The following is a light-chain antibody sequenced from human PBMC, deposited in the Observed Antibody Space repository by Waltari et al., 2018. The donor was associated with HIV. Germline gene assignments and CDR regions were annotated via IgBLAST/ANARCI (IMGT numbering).Light chain of an antibody. CDR1: NSNVGSKP. CDR3: VAWDDSLSGYV. Sequence: QSVLTQPPSASGTLGQRVTISCPGSNSNVGSKPVYWFQQVPGTAPKLLIYRDYQRRSGIPDRFSGSKSGASASLTISGPRSEDEADYYCVAWDDSLSGYVFGTGTKVSVL. CDR2: RDY. J-gene: IGLJ1*01. V-gene: IGLV1-47*01.